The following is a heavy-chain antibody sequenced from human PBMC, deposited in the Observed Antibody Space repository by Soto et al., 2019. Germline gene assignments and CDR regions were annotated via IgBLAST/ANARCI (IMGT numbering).Heavy chain of an antibody. CDR3: ARGMNPQDY. V-gene: IGHV4-38-2*02. J-gene: IGHJ4*02. D-gene: IGHD6-13*01. CDR1: GFSISSGFY. CDR2: IYHSGTT. Sequence: SETLSLTCNVSGFSISSGFYWGWVRQPPGKGLEWIGAIYHSGTTYFNPSLKSRVTMTIDTSKNQFSLSLASVAAADTAMYYCARGMNPQDYWGQGTLVTVSS.